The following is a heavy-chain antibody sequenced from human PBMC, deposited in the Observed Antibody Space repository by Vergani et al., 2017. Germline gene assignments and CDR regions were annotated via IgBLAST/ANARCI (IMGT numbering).Heavy chain of an antibody. J-gene: IGHJ6*03. CDR1: GGSFSGYY. CDR3: ARRARAKRRSYYMDV. V-gene: IGHV4-34*01. D-gene: IGHD6-6*01. CDR2: INHSGST. Sequence: QVQLQQWGAGLLKPSETLSLTCAVYGGSFSGYYWSWIRQPPGKRLEWIGEINHSGSTNYNPSLKSRVTISVDTSKNQFSLKLSSVTAADTAVYYCARRARAKRRSYYMDVWGKGTTVTVSS.